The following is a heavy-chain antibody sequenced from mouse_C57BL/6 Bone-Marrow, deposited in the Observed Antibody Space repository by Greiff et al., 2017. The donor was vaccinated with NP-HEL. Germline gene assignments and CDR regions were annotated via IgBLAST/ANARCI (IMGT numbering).Heavy chain of an antibody. J-gene: IGHJ1*03. CDR1: GYTFTDYN. V-gene: IGHV1-18*01. Sequence: EVQLQQSGPELVKPGASVKIPCKASGYTFTDYNMDWVKQSHGKSLEWIGDIHPNNGGTIYNQKFTGKATLTVDTSSSTAYMELRSLTSEDTAVYYGARGYYGSSPYWYFDVWGTGTTVTVSS. CDR2: IHPNNGGT. CDR3: ARGYYGSSPYWYFDV. D-gene: IGHD1-1*01.